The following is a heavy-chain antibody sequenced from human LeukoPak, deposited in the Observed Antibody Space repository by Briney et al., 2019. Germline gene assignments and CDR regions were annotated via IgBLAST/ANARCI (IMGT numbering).Heavy chain of an antibody. V-gene: IGHV4-59*01. J-gene: IGHJ4*02. Sequence: PSETLSLTCTVSGGSISSYYWSWIRQPPGKGLEWIGYIYYSGSTNYNPSLKSRVTISVDTSKNQFSLKLSSVTAADTAVYYCARHYKPYYDILTGYHDYWGQGTLVTVSS. CDR1: GGSISSYY. D-gene: IGHD3-9*01. CDR3: ARHYKPYYDILTGYHDY. CDR2: IYYSGST.